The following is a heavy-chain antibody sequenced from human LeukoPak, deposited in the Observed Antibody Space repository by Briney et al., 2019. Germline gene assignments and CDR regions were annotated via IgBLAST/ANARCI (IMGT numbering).Heavy chain of an antibody. D-gene: IGHD2-21*02. CDR1: GFTVSSNY. V-gene: IGHV3-66*01. Sequence: GGSLRLSCAASGFTVSSNYMSWVRQAPGKGLEWVSVIYSGGSTYYADSVKGRFTISRDNSKNTLYLQMNSLRAEDTAVYYCARDLNPSYCGGDCSTTWGQGTLVTVSS. CDR3: ARDLNPSYCGGDCSTT. CDR2: IYSGGST. J-gene: IGHJ5*02.